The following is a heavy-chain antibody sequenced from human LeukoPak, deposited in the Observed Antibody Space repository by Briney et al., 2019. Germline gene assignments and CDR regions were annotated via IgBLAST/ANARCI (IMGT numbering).Heavy chain of an antibody. Sequence: ASVKVSCTASGYTFNYYYIHWLRQAPGQGPEWMGWIDPNSGDTNYAQKFQGRVTMTRDTSISTAYTELSSLTSDDTAVYYCATRRLVAAVMAPFDYWGQGTLVTVSS. CDR1: GYTFNYYY. CDR3: ATRRLVAAVMAPFDY. D-gene: IGHD2-2*01. V-gene: IGHV1-2*02. CDR2: IDPNSGDT. J-gene: IGHJ4*02.